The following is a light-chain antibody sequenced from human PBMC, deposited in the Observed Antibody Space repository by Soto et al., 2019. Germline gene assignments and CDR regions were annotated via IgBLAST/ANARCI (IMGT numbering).Light chain of an antibody. Sequence: QSVLTQSPSASGSPGQSVPISCTGTSSDIGGYNSVSWYQQHPGKAPKVMIYDVTKRPSGVPDRFSGSKSGNTASLTVSALQAEDEADYYCSSYTDRKNLVFGTGTKVTVL. V-gene: IGLV2-8*01. CDR3: SSYTDRKNLV. CDR2: DVT. CDR1: SSDIGGYNS. J-gene: IGLJ1*01.